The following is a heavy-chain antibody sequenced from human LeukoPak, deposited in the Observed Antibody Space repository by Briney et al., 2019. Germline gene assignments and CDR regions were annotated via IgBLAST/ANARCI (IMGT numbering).Heavy chain of an antibody. D-gene: IGHD3-16*01. J-gene: IGHJ4*02. V-gene: IGHV3-74*01. CDR3: VRALGDYWGQGDY. CDR2: SGTDGSST. CDR1: GFTFSNHW. Sequence: GGSLTLSCAASGFTFSNHWMYWVRQGPGQGLVWISNSGTDGSSTNYAGSVKGSFNTSRNNAKNTLYLQMNSLGAVDTAAYYCVRALGDYWGQGDYWGQGTLVTVAS.